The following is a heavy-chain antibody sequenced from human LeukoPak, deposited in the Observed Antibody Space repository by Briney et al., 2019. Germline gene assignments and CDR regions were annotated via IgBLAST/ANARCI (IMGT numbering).Heavy chain of an antibody. D-gene: IGHD3-22*01. CDR1: GGSISSYY. CDR3: AGGLYYYDSSGYYSPYFDY. Sequence: SETLFLTCTVSGGSISSYYWSWIRQPPGKGLEWIGYIYYSGSTNYNPSLKSRVTISVDTSKNQFSLKLSSVTAADTAVYYCAGGLYYYDSSGYYSPYFDYWGQGTLVTVSS. J-gene: IGHJ4*02. V-gene: IGHV4-59*01. CDR2: IYYSGST.